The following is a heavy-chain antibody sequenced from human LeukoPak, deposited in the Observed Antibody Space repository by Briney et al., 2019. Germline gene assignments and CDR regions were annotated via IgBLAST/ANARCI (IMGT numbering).Heavy chain of an antibody. CDR3: TRIRVGAHQLEY. CDR1: GFTFSNYW. V-gene: IGHV3-74*01. J-gene: IGHJ4*02. Sequence: PGGSLTLSCAASGFTFSNYWMNWVRQAPGQGLVWLSRINDAGRDISYADSEKGRFTSSRDNAKNTLYLQMNSLRAEDTAVYYCTRIRVGAHQLEYWGQGTLVTVSS. CDR2: INDAGRDI. D-gene: IGHD1-26*01.